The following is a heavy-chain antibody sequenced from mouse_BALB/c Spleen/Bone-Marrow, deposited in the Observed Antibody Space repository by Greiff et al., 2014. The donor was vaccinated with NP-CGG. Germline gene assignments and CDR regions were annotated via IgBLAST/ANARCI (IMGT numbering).Heavy chain of an antibody. CDR2: ILPGSGTT. CDR3: ARDYRYDGAMDY. Sequence: VQLVESGAELMKPGASVKISCKATGYTFSSYWIEWVKQRPGHGLEWIGEILPGSGTTNYNENFKGKATFTADTSSNTAYMQHSSLTSEDSAVYYCARDYRYDGAMDYWGQGTSVTVSS. CDR1: GYTFSSYW. D-gene: IGHD2-14*01. V-gene: IGHV1-9*01. J-gene: IGHJ4*01.